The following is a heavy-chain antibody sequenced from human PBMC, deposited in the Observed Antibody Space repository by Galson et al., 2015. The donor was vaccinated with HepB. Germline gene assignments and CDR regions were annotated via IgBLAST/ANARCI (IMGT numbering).Heavy chain of an antibody. CDR1: GYTFTING. V-gene: IGHV1-18*04. CDR2: ISANSGDT. CDR3: ARDRDYRFDY. Sequence: SCKASGYTFTINGISWVRQAPGKGLEWMGWISANSGDTKYAEKFQGRVTMTRDTSTSTAYLELRSLRSDDTAAYYCARDRDYRFDYWGQGTLVTVSS. D-gene: IGHD4/OR15-4a*01. J-gene: IGHJ4*02.